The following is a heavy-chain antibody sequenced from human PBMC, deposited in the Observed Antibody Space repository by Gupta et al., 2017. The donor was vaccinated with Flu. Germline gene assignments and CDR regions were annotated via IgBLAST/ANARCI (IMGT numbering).Heavy chain of an antibody. CDR3: AKTFYYDATGYSPDY. J-gene: IGHJ4*02. D-gene: IGHD3-22*01. CDR1: GYTFTDYY. CDR2: INAKNGVT. Sequence: QVQLVQSGAEVKKPGASVTVSCKASGYTFTDYYIHWVRQTPGLGLEWMGCINAKNGVTTYAQNFEGRVFMTRDTSISTAYMDLSGLTSDDSGNYYCAKTFYYDATGYSPDYWGQGTPVTVSS. V-gene: IGHV1-2*02.